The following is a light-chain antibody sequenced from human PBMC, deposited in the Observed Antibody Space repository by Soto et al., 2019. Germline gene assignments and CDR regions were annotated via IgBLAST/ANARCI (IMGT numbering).Light chain of an antibody. CDR3: QQYYSYPYT. CDR2: AAS. CDR1: QGISNY. V-gene: IGKV1-8*01. Sequence: AIRMTQSPSSFSASTGDRVTITCRASQGISNYLAWYQQKPGKAPKLLIYAASTLQSGVPSRFSGSGSGTDFTLTIRCLQSEDFATYYCQQYYSYPYTFGQGTKLEIK. J-gene: IGKJ2*01.